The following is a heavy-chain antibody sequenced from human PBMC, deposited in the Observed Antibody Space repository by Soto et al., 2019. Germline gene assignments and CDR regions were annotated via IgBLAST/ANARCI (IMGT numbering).Heavy chain of an antibody. D-gene: IGHD2-21*02. Sequence: VAAVKVSCKASGYTFTSYYMHWVRQAPGQGLEWMGIINPSGGSTSYAQKFQGRVTMTRDTSTSTVYMELSSLRSEDTAVYYCAXDLIPYCGGDCSAALQHWGQGTLVTVSS. CDR2: INPSGGST. J-gene: IGHJ1*01. CDR1: GYTFTSYY. V-gene: IGHV1-46*01. CDR3: AXDLIPYCGGDCSAALQH.